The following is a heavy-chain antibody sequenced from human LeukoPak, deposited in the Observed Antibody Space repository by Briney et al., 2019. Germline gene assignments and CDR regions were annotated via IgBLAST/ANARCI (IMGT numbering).Heavy chain of an antibody. V-gene: IGHV4-39*01. Sequence: SETLSLTCNVSGGSINRNDYSWAWIRQPPGKGLKWIASIYYSEATEYNPSLKSRVTISVDTSKNQFSLKVSSVIAADTAVYYCASGTFEDYGDYARGDYFAYWGQGTLVAVSS. CDR2: IYYSEAT. D-gene: IGHD4-17*01. CDR3: ASGTFEDYGDYARGDYFAY. J-gene: IGHJ4*02. CDR1: GGSINRNDYS.